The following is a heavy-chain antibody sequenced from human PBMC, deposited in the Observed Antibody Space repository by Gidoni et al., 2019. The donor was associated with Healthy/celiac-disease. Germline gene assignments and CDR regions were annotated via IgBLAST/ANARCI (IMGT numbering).Heavy chain of an antibody. J-gene: IGHJ3*02. CDR1: GFTFSSYA. CDR2: ISGSGGST. D-gene: IGHD2-15*01. V-gene: IGHV3-23*01. CDR3: AKDREGQEDIVVVVAATLPQAFDI. Sequence: EVQLLESGGGLVQPGGSLRLSCAASGFTFSSYAMSWVRQAPGKGLEWVSAISGSGGSTYYADSVKGRFTISRDNSKNTLYLQMNSLRAEDTAVYYCAKDREGQEDIVVVVAATLPQAFDIWGQGTMVTVSS.